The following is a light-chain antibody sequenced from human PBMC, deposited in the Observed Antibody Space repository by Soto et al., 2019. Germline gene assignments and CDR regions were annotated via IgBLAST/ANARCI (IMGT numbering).Light chain of an antibody. CDR1: QSISSY. CDR3: QQSYSSPPT. J-gene: IGKJ1*01. CDR2: AAS. V-gene: IGKV1-39*01. Sequence: SPAVVPDCTGDRATISCRTSQSISSYLTWYQQKPGKAPKLLIFAASSLQSGVPSRFSGSRSGPDFTLTISSLQPEDFATYYCQQSYSSPPTFGQGTKV.